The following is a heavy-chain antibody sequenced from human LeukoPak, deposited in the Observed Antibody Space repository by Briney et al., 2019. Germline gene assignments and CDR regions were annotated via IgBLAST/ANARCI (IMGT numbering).Heavy chain of an antibody. J-gene: IGHJ4*02. Sequence: SVKVSCKSSGGTFSSYAIIWVRQAPGQGLEWMGGIIPIFGTANYAQKFQGRVTITADESTSTAYMELSSLRSEDTAVYYCARECRRYYYDSSGYFDYWGQGTLVTVSS. D-gene: IGHD3-22*01. CDR2: IIPIFGTA. CDR1: GGTFSSYA. CDR3: ARECRRYYYDSSGYFDY. V-gene: IGHV1-69*01.